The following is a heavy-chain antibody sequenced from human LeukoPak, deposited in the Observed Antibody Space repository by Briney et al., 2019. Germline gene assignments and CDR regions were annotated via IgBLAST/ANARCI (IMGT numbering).Heavy chain of an antibody. J-gene: IGHJ5*02. D-gene: IGHD6-19*01. CDR1: GGSISSYY. CDR2: IYYSGST. CDR3: ARGGGYGSGWFGWFDP. V-gene: IGHV4-59*01. Sequence: KTSETLSLTCTVSGGSISSYYWSWIRQPPGKGLEWIGYIYYSGSTKYNPSLKSRVTISVDTSKNQFSLKLSSVTAADTAVYYCARGGGYGSGWFGWFDPWGQGTLVTVSS.